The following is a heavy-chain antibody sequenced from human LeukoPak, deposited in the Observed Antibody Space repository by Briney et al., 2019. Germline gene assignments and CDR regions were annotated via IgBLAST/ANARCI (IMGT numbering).Heavy chain of an antibody. V-gene: IGHV3-7*01. D-gene: IGHD4-17*01. CDR3: ARDYGDLPARVPYFDY. J-gene: IGHJ4*02. CDR2: IRQDGGEN. Sequence: PGGSLRLSCAASGFTFRSYWMSWVRQAPGKGLEWVANIRQDGGENYYVDSVKGRFTISRDNAKNSLHLQMNSLRAEDTAIYYCARDYGDLPARVPYFDYWGQGTLVTVSS. CDR1: GFTFRSYW.